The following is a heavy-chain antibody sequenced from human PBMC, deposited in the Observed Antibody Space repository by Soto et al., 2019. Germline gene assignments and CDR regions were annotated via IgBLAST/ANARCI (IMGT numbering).Heavy chain of an antibody. Sequence: QVQLLQSGSELKKPGASVKVSCKASGYTFTSYAMNWVRQAHGQGLEWMGWINTNTGNPTYAHGFTGRFVFSLDTSVSTAYLEICSLKSEETAVYYCAREAEIGDYGGYYYYYGMDVWGQGTTVTVSS. CDR3: AREAEIGDYGGYYYYYGMDV. V-gene: IGHV7-4-1*01. D-gene: IGHD4-17*01. CDR2: INTNTGNP. J-gene: IGHJ6*02. CDR1: GYTFTSYA.